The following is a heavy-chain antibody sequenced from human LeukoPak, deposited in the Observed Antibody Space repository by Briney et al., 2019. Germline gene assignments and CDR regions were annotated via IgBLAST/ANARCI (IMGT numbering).Heavy chain of an antibody. D-gene: IGHD5-24*01. V-gene: IGHV3-53*01. CDR1: GFTVSSNY. CDR2: IYSGGST. CDR3: ARHRDGYNPDY. J-gene: IGHJ4*02. Sequence: GGSLRLSCAASGFTVSSNYMSWVRQAPGKGLEWVSVIYSGGSTYYADSVKGRFTISRDNSKNTLYLQMNSLRAEDTAAYYCARHRDGYNPDYWGQGTLVTVSS.